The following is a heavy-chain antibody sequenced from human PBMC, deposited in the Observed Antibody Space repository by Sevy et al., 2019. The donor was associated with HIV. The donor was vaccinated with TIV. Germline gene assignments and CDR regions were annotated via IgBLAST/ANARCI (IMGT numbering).Heavy chain of an antibody. J-gene: IGHJ6*02. D-gene: IGHD2-8*01. V-gene: IGHV1-2*02. CDR2: INPNSGGT. Sequence: ASVKVSCKASGYTFTGYYMHWVRQAPGQGLEWMGWINPNSGGTNYAQKFQGRVTMTRDTSISTAYMELSRLRSDDTAVYYCARDNGSNYGMDVWGQGTTVTVSS. CDR1: GYTFTGYY. CDR3: ARDNGSNYGMDV.